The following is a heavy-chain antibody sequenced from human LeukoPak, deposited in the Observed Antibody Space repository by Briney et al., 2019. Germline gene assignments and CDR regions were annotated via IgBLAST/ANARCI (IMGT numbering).Heavy chain of an antibody. CDR3: ARRMAARAFDI. V-gene: IGHV3-21*01. CDR2: ISSDTHYI. D-gene: IGHD5-24*01. CDR1: GFIFSNYI. Sequence: PGGSLRLXCASSGFIFSNYIMTWVRQAPGKELEWVSSISSDTHYIYYADSVKGRFTISRDNTKKSLYLQMNNLRAEDTALYYCARRMAARAFDIWGQGTMVTVSS. J-gene: IGHJ3*02.